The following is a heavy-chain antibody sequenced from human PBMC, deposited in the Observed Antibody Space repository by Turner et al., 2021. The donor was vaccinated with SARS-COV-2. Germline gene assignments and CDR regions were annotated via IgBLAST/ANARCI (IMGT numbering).Heavy chain of an antibody. J-gene: IGHJ4*02. D-gene: IGHD5-18*01. Sequence: QGQLVEYGGGEVQPGRSLRLSCAASGFTFSSYGMHWVGQAPGKVLEYVAVISYDGSNKYFADSVKGRFTISRDNSKNTLFLQMISLRAEDTAVYYCAKVGYSYAYPNLYFDYWGQGTLVTVSS. CDR1: GFTFSSYG. CDR2: ISYDGSNK. V-gene: IGHV3-30*18. CDR3: AKVGYSYAYPNLYFDY.